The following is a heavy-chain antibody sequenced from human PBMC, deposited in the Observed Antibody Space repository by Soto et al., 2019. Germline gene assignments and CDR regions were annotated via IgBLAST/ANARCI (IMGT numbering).Heavy chain of an antibody. CDR3: ARLEGLATISYYFDF. D-gene: IGHD3-9*01. CDR1: GDSINSDKYY. CDR2: IYYRGNT. Sequence: QLQESGPGLVKPSETLSLTCSVSGDSINSDKYYWGWIRQPPGKGLEWIGSIYYRGNTYYNPSLLTRVTISRDKSKSQFSLRLNSVTAADSAVYFCARLEGLATISYYFDFWGQGAQVTVSS. J-gene: IGHJ4*02. V-gene: IGHV4-39*01.